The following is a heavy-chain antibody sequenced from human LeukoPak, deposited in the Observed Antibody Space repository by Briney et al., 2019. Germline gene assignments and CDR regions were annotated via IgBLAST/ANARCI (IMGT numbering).Heavy chain of an antibody. J-gene: IGHJ3*02. D-gene: IGHD6-19*01. V-gene: IGHV4-61*08. Sequence: PSETLSLTCTVSGGSISSGGYYWSWIHQHPGKGLEWIGYIYYSGSTNYNPSLKSRVTISVDTSKNQFSLKLSSVTAADTAVYYCARLGPRLAVAGTAPRAFDIWGQGTMVTVSS. CDR3: ARLGPRLAVAGTAPRAFDI. CDR1: GGSISSGGYY. CDR2: IYYSGST.